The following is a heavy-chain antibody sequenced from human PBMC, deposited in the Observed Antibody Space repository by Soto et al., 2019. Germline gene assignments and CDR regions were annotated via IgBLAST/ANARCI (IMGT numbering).Heavy chain of an antibody. CDR2: IIPMSGTA. V-gene: IGHV1-69*12. CDR1: GGTFSSYV. Sequence: QVQLVQSGAEVKKPGSSVKVSCKASGGTFSSYVISWVRQAPGQGLEWMGGIIPMSGTAKYAQKFQGRATISADESRSTVYMDLSSLRSEDTAVYYCASGGELGDKWGQGTLVTVSS. D-gene: IGHD3-16*01. CDR3: ASGGELGDK. J-gene: IGHJ4*02.